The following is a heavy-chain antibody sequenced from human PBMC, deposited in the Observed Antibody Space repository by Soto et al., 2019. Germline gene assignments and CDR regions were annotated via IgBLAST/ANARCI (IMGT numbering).Heavy chain of an antibody. CDR1: GFTFSDYY. CDR3: ARPYYYDSSGYPAFDY. CDR2: ISSSSSYT. V-gene: IGHV3-11*06. D-gene: IGHD3-22*01. J-gene: IGHJ4*02. Sequence: PGGSLRLSCAASGFTFSDYYMSWIRQAPGKGLEWVSYISSSSSYTNYADSVKGRFTISRDNAKNSLYLQMNSLRAEDTAVFYCARPYYYDSSGYPAFDYWGQGTLVTVSS.